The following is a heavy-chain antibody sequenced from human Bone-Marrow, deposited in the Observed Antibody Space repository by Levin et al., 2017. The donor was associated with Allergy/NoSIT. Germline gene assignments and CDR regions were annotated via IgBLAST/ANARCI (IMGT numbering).Heavy chain of an antibody. CDR1: GYTFNGYY. J-gene: IGHJ5*02. D-gene: IGHD4/OR15-4a*01. CDR2: INPNSGDT. CDR3: ARDPLGDYGSRGTCYWFDP. V-gene: IGHV1-2*02. Sequence: ASVKVSCKASGYTFNGYYIHWVRQAPGQGLEWLGWINPNSGDTKYAQKFQGRVTLTRDTSIATAYMELRSLRSDDTALYYCARDPLGDYGSRGTCYWFDPWGQGGLVTVSS.